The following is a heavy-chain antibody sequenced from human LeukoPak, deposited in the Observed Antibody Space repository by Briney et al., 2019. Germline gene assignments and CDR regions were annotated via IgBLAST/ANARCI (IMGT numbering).Heavy chain of an antibody. CDR1: GYTFTSYG. J-gene: IGHJ4*02. CDR3: ARDYVTRGTLGFDY. Sequence: ASVKVCCKASGYTFTSYGISWVRQAPGQGLEWMGWISAYNGNTNYAQKLQGRVTMTTDTSTSTAYMELRSLRSDDTAVYYCARDYVTRGTLGFDYWGQGTLVTVSS. CDR2: ISAYNGNT. D-gene: IGHD1-1*01. V-gene: IGHV1-18*01.